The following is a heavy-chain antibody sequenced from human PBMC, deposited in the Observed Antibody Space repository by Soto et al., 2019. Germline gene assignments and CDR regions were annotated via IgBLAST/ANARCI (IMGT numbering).Heavy chain of an antibody. D-gene: IGHD3-10*01. J-gene: IGHJ4*02. CDR1: GGSFSGYY. CDR3: ARGQNYYGSGSSFDY. Sequence: SETLSLTCAVYGGSFSGYYWSWIRQPPGKGLEWIGEINHSGSTNYNPSLKSRVTISVDTSKNQFSLKLSSVTAADTAVYYCARGQNYYGSGSSFDYWGQGTLVTVSS. CDR2: INHSGST. V-gene: IGHV4-34*01.